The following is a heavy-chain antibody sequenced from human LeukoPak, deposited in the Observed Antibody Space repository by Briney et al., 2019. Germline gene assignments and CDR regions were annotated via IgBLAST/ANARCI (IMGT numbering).Heavy chain of an antibody. CDR3: ARAAIPYSSSWYDY. D-gene: IGHD6-13*01. CDR1: GGSISSYY. V-gene: IGHV4-4*07. CDR2: IYTSGST. J-gene: IGHJ4*02. Sequence: SETLSLTCTVSGGSISSYYWSWIRQPAGKGLEWIGRIYTSGSTNYNPSLKSRVTMSVDTSKNQLSLKLSSVTAADTAVYYCARAAIPYSSSWYDYWGQGTLVTVSS.